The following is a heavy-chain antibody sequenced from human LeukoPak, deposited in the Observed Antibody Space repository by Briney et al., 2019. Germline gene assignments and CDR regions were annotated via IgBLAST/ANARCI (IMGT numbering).Heavy chain of an antibody. D-gene: IGHD4-23*01. CDR3: ARGLRKTKLPHAFDI. V-gene: IGHV4-34*01. CDR1: GGSFSGYY. Sequence: PSETLSLTCAVYGGSFSGYYWSWIRQPPGKGLEWIGEINHSGSTNYNPSLKSRVTISVDTSKNQFSLKLSSVTAADTAVYYCARGLRKTKLPHAFDIWGQGTMVTVSS. J-gene: IGHJ3*02. CDR2: INHSGST.